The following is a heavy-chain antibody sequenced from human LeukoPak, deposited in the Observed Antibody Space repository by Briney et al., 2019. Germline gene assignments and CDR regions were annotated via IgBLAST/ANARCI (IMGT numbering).Heavy chain of an antibody. CDR3: ARDVESYYDSSGYYDNWFDP. D-gene: IGHD3-22*01. J-gene: IGHJ5*02. CDR2: IYYSGST. Sequence: SQTLSLTCTVSGGSISSGGYYWSWIRQHPGKGLEWIGYIYYSGSTYYNPSLKSRVTISVDTSKNQFSLKLSSVTAADTAVYYCARDVESYYDSSGYYDNWFDPWGQGTLVTVSS. CDR1: GGSISSGGYY. V-gene: IGHV4-31*03.